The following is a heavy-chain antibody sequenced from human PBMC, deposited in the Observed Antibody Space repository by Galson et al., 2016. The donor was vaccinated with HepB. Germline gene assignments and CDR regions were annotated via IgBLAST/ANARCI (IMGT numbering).Heavy chain of an antibody. D-gene: IGHD3-16*01. V-gene: IGHV3-23*01. CDR3: TKETGSYFYTTDAFDI. CDR2: IDYGGST. J-gene: IGHJ3*02. Sequence: SLRLSCAASGFSFSDYALSWVRQAPGKGLQWVSSIDYGGSTYYADPVKGRFTISRDNTRNTLFLQMSSLRDEDTAVYFCTKETGSYFYTTDAFDIWGQGTKVIVSS. CDR1: GFSFSDYA.